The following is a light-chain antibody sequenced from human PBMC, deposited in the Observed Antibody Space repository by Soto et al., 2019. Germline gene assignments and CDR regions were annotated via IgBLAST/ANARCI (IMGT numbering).Light chain of an antibody. CDR2: DVS. Sequence: QSALTQPASVSGSPGRSITISCTGTISDIGDYNYVSWYQQHPGKAPKLMIYDVSNRPSGVSSRFSGSKSGYTASLTISGLQPEDEADYYCSSYRSSSPLVVFGGGTKLTVL. V-gene: IGLV2-14*03. CDR3: SSYRSSSPLVV. CDR1: ISDIGDYNY. J-gene: IGLJ2*01.